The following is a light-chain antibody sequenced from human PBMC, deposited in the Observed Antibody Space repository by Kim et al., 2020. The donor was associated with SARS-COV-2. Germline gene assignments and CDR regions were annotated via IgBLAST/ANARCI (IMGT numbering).Light chain of an antibody. V-gene: IGLV2-23*01. CDR2: EGN. Sequence: PGQSITISCTGTTSDDGNFNLVSWYQQHPGKAPKLLIYEGNKRPSGVSNRFSGSKSDNTASLTISGLQAEDEADYYCCSYAGVDALFGGGTKLTVL. CDR3: CSYAGVDAL. CDR1: TSDDGNFNL. J-gene: IGLJ2*01.